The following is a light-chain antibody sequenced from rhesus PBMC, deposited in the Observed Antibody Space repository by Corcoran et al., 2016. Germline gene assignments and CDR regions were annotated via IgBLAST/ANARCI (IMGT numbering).Light chain of an antibody. CDR2: TTS. CDR1: QGINRE. V-gene: IGKV1-94*01. Sequence: DIQMTQSPSSLSASVGDRVTVTRRASQGINRELSWYQQKPGKAPTLLIYTTSGLETGVSSWFSGSGSGTDDTLPTDSLQTEDVATYYCLQDNTTPWTFGQGAKVEIK. J-gene: IGKJ1*01. CDR3: LQDNTTPWT.